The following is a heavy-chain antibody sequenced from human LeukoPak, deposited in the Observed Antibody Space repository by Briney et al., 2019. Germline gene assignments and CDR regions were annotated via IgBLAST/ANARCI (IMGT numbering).Heavy chain of an antibody. Sequence: GASVKVSCKASGGTFSSYAISWVRRAPGQGLEWMGRIIPIFGTANYAQKFQGRVTITTDESTSTAYMELSSLRSEDTAVYYCARGSVRDILTGYYFDYWGQGTLVTVSS. CDR2: IIPIFGTA. CDR1: GGTFSSYA. J-gene: IGHJ4*02. CDR3: ARGSVRDILTGYYFDY. D-gene: IGHD3-9*01. V-gene: IGHV1-69*05.